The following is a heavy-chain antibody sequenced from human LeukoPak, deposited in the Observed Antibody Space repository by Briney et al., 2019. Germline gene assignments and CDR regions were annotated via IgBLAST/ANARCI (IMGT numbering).Heavy chain of an antibody. CDR2: INPNSGGT. Sequence: ASVKVSCKASGYTFTGYYMHWVRQAPGQGLEWMGWINPNSGGTNYAQKFQGRVTMTRDTSISTAYMELSRLRSDDTAVYYCARAGEAGDTNPIDYWGQGTLVTVSS. D-gene: IGHD2-8*01. CDR3: ARAGEAGDTNPIDY. J-gene: IGHJ4*02. CDR1: GYTFTGYY. V-gene: IGHV1-2*02.